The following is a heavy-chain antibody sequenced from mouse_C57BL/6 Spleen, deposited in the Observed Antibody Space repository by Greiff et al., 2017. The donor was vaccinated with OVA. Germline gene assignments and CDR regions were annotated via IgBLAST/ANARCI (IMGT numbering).Heavy chain of an antibody. CDR3: ARDETERAQATDD. CDR1: GYTFTSYW. J-gene: IGHJ2*01. V-gene: IGHV1-55*01. CDR2: IYPGSGST. D-gene: IGHD3-2*02. Sequence: QVQLQQPGAELVKPGASVKMSCKASGYTFTSYWITWVKQRPGQGLEWIGDIYPGSGSTNYNEKFKSKATLTVDTSSSTAYMQLSSLTSEDSAVYYCARDETERAQATDDWGQGTTLTVSS.